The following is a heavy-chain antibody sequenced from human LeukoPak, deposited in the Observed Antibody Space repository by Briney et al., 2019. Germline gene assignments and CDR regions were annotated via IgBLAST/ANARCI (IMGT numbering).Heavy chain of an antibody. V-gene: IGHV3-23*01. J-gene: IGHJ5*02. Sequence: PGGSLRLSYAASGFTFSSYAMSWVRLAPGKGLEWGSAISGSGGSTYYADSVKGRFTISRDNSKNTLYLQMNSLRAEDTAVYYCAMNYGSGSYYNPFDPWGQGTLVTVSS. CDR3: AMNYGSGSYYNPFDP. D-gene: IGHD3-10*01. CDR1: GFTFSSYA. CDR2: ISGSGGST.